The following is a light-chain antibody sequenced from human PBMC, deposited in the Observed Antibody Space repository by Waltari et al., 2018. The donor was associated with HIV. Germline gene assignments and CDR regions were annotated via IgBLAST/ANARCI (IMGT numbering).Light chain of an antibody. J-gene: IGLJ3*02. Sequence: QSALTQPASVSGSPGQSITISCTGTSSDIGRFTYVSWYQQYPGKAPKVMIYEVSKRPSGVSSRFSGSKSGNTASLTISGLQAEDEADYYCCSYAGNSARVFGGGTKLTVL. CDR1: SSDIGRFTY. CDR3: CSYAGNSARV. CDR2: EVS. V-gene: IGLV2-23*02.